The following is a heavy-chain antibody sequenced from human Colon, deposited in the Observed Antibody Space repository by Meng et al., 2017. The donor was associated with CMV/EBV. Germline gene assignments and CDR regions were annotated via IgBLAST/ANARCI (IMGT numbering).Heavy chain of an antibody. D-gene: IGHD3-10*01. Sequence: GESLKISCAASGFTFSDYYMSWIRQAPGKGLEWVSYINSSGSTIYYADSVKGRFTISRDNARNSLYLQMNSLRAEDTAVYYCARVDDDDGTGSSYRHLDHWGQGTLVTVSS. CDR1: GFTFSDYY. CDR2: INSSGSTI. V-gene: IGHV3-11*04. J-gene: IGHJ4*02. CDR3: ARVDDDDGTGSSYRHLDH.